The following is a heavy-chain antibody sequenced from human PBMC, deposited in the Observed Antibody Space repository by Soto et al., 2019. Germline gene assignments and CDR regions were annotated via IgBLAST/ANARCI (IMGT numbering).Heavy chain of an antibody. CDR2: ISSNGGST. CDR3: ATYYYGSGSHDAFDI. CDR1: GFTFSSYA. J-gene: IGHJ3*02. V-gene: IGHV3-64*01. D-gene: IGHD3-10*01. Sequence: GSLRLSCAASGFTFSSYAMHWVRQAPGKGLEYVSAISSNGGSTYYANSVKGRFTISRDNSKNTPYLQMGSLRAEDTAVYYCATYYYGSGSHDAFDIWGQGTMVTVSS.